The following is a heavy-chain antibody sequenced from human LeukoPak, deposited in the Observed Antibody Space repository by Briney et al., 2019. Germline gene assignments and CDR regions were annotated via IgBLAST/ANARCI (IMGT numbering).Heavy chain of an antibody. CDR1: GGTFSSYA. CDR2: IIPIFGTA. J-gene: IGHJ2*01. Sequence: SVKVSCKASGGTFSSYAISWVRQAPGQGLEWMGGIIPIFGTANYAQKFQGRVTITTDESTSTAYMELSSLRSEDTAVYYCARDGGYDRRNWYFDLWGRGTLVTVSS. D-gene: IGHD3-22*01. V-gene: IGHV1-69*05. CDR3: ARDGGYDRRNWYFDL.